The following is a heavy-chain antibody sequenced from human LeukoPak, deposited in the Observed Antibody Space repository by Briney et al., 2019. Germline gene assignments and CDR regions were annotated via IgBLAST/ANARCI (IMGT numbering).Heavy chain of an antibody. D-gene: IGHD6-13*01. CDR1: GFTFNSYA. CDR3: AKIGAAGSWNYFDY. J-gene: IGHJ4*02. V-gene: IGHV3-30*02. Sequence: GGSLTLSCEASGFTFNSYAMHWVRQAPGKGLEWVSYIRYDGSEKYYADSVKGRFTISRDNSKNTVYLQMNSLRPEDTAVYYCAKIGAAGSWNYFDYWGQGTLVTVSS. CDR2: IRYDGSEK.